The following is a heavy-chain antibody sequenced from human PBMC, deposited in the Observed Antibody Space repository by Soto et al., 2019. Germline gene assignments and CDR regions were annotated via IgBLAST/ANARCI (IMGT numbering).Heavy chain of an antibody. D-gene: IGHD1-26*01. Sequence: QVQLVQSGAEVKKPGASVRVSCKTSGYTFINYGITWVRQAPGQGLEWMGWLSAYNGDTSSSEKLQDRFTMTTDTSTNTVYMDLRSRTADDTAVYYCARWSAIVGGAEALDVWGQGTRVIVSS. CDR2: LSAYNGDT. V-gene: IGHV1-18*01. CDR3: ARWSAIVGGAEALDV. J-gene: IGHJ3*01. CDR1: GYTFINYG.